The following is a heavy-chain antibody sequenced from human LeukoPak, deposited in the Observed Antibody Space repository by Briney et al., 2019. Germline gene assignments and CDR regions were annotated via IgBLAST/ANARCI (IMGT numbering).Heavy chain of an antibody. CDR3: ASVGLGYCSGASCYGDY. CDR2: MSGSGGST. V-gene: IGHV3-23*01. D-gene: IGHD2-15*01. Sequence: GGSLRLSCAASGFTFSIYAMSWVRQAPGKGLEWVSAMSGSGGSTYYADSVKGRFTISRDNSKSTLYLQMNSLRPEDTAVYYCASVGLGYCSGASCYGDYWGQGTLVAVSS. J-gene: IGHJ1*01. CDR1: GFTFSIYA.